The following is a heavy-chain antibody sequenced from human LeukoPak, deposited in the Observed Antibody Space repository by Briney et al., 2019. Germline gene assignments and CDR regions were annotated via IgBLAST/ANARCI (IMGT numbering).Heavy chain of an antibody. J-gene: IGHJ4*02. Sequence: GGSLRLSCEASGFTFSTHTMNWVRQAPGKGLEWVSCISSRSSYIFYADSVRGRFIITRDNAKNSLYLQMNSLRPEDTAKYFCVRKTATEEVYFDNWGQGTPVTVSS. CDR3: VRKTATEEVYFDN. CDR1: GFTFSTHT. CDR2: ISSRSSYI. V-gene: IGHV3-21*01.